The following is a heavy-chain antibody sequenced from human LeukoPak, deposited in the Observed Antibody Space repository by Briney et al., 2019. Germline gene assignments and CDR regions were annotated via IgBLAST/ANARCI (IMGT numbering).Heavy chain of an antibody. CDR3: ARYSYCGGDCYDAFDI. CDR1: GGSISSNGYY. J-gene: IGHJ3*02. Sequence: SETLSLTCTVSGGSISSNGYYWGWIRQPPGKGLEWIGYIYYSGSTNYNPSLKSRVTISIDTSKNQFSLKLSSVTAADTAVYYCARYSYCGGDCYDAFDIWGQGTMVTVSS. D-gene: IGHD2-21*02. V-gene: IGHV4-61*05. CDR2: IYYSGST.